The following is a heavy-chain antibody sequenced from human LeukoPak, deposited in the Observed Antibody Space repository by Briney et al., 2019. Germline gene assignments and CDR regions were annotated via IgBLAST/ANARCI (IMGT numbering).Heavy chain of an antibody. CDR2: INWNGGST. CDR1: GFTFDDYG. CDR3: ARTNSGSYLYYFDY. V-gene: IGHV3-20*01. J-gene: IGHJ4*02. D-gene: IGHD1-26*01. Sequence: GGSLRLSCAASGFTFDDYGMSWVRQAPGKGLEWVFGINWNGGSTGYADSVKGRFTISRDNAKNSLYLQMNSLRAEDTALYHCARTNSGSYLYYFDYWGQGTLVTVSS.